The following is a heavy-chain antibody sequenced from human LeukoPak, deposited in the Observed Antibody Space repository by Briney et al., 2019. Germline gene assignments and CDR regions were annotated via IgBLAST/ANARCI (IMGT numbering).Heavy chain of an antibody. V-gene: IGHV1-18*01. Sequence: KVSCKASGYTFTSYGISWVRQAPGQGLEWMGWISAYNGNTNYAQKLQGRVTMTTDTSTSTAYMELRSLRSDDTAVYYCARQEGGQYCSGGSCYGVKAFDIWGQGTMVTVSS. CDR2: ISAYNGNT. CDR3: ARQEGGQYCSGGSCYGVKAFDI. J-gene: IGHJ3*02. D-gene: IGHD2-15*01. CDR1: GYTFTSYG.